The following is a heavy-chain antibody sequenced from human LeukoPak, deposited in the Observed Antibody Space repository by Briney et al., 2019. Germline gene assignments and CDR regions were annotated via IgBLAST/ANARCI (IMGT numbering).Heavy chain of an antibody. J-gene: IGHJ4*02. CDR2: INPKSGAT. D-gene: IGHD6-19*01. V-gene: IGHV1-2*02. Sequence: ASVKVSCKASGSTFTGNYMHWVRQAHGQGLEWVGWINPKSGATNYAQKFQGRVTMTRDTSISTVYMELSRLRSDDTAVYYCARGRPSSGSSGWGEYWGQGTLVTVSS. CDR1: GSTFTGNY. CDR3: ARGRPSSGSSGWGEY.